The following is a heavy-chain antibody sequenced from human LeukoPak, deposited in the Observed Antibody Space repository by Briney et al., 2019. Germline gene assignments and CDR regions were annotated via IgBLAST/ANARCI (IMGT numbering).Heavy chain of an antibody. D-gene: IGHD5-12*01. CDR1: GGSISSGSYY. Sequence: SQTLSLTCTVSGGSISSGSYYWSWIRQPAGKGLEWIGRIYTSGSTNYNPSLKSRVTMSVDTSKNQFSLKLSSVTAADTAVYYCAREVPSRGDSGYDWPYWGQGTLVTVSS. J-gene: IGHJ4*02. CDR3: AREVPSRGDSGYDWPY. V-gene: IGHV4-61*02. CDR2: IYTSGST.